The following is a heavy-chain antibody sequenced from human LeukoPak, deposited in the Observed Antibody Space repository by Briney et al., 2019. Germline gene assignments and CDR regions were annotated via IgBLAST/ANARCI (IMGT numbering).Heavy chain of an antibody. Sequence: ASVKVSCKASGYTFTSYYMHWVRQAPGQGLEWMGIINPSGGSTSYAQKFQGRVTMTRDTSTSTVYMELSSLRSEDTAVYYCARALRAAAGISGSGYWGQGTLVTVSS. CDR2: INPSGGST. CDR3: ARALRAAAGISGSGY. CDR1: GYTFTSYY. J-gene: IGHJ4*02. V-gene: IGHV1-46*01. D-gene: IGHD6-13*01.